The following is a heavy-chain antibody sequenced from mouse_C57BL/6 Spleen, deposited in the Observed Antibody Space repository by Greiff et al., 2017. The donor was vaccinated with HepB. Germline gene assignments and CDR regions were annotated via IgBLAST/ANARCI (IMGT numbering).Heavy chain of an antibody. V-gene: IGHV1-69*01. Sequence: QVQLQQPGAELVKPGASVKLSCKASGYTFTSYWMHWVKQRPGQGLEWIGEIDPSDSYTNYNQKFKGKSTLTVDKSSSTAYMQLSSLTSEDSAVYYCAITTVVATDYWGQGTTLTVSS. CDR1: GYTFTSYW. CDR2: IDPSDSYT. D-gene: IGHD1-1*01. J-gene: IGHJ2*01. CDR3: AITTVVATDY.